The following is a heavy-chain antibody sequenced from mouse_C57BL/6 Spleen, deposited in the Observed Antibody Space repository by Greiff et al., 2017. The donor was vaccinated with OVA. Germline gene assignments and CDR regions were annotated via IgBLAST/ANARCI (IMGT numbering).Heavy chain of an antibody. CDR3: ARDPGTTVVASDWYFDV. CDR1: GYSITSGYY. J-gene: IGHJ1*03. CDR2: ISYDGSN. Sequence: ESGPGLVKPSQSLSLTCSVTGYSITSGYYWNWIRQFPGNKLEWMGYISYDGSNNYNPSLKNRISITRDTSKNQFFLKLNSVTTEDTATYYCARDPGTTVVASDWYFDVWGTGTTVTVSS. V-gene: IGHV3-6*01. D-gene: IGHD1-1*01.